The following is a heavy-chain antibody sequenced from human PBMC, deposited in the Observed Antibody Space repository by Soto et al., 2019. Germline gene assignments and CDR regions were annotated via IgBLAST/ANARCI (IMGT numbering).Heavy chain of an antibody. V-gene: IGHV3-7*05. D-gene: IGHD3-9*01. CDR1: GFTFSSYW. Sequence: EVQLVESGGGLVQPGGSLRLSCAASGFTFSSYWMSWVRQAPGKGLEWVANIKQDGSEKYYVDSVKGRFTISRDNAKNSLYLQMNSLRAEDTAVYYCARDSYYDILTGLVPYYYYGMDVWGQGTTVTVSS. CDR3: ARDSYYDILTGLVPYYYYGMDV. J-gene: IGHJ6*02. CDR2: IKQDGSEK.